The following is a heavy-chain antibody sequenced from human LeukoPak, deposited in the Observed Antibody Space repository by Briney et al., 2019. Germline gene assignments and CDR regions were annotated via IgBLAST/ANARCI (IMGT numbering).Heavy chain of an antibody. CDR1: GFTFSSYA. D-gene: IGHD4-23*01. Sequence: GGSLRLSCAASGFTFSSYAMSWVRQAPGKGLEWVSAISGSGGSTYYADSVKGRFTISRDNSKNTLYLQMNSLRAEDTAVYYCARDSDYGGNSELGYWGQGTLVTVSS. CDR3: ARDSDYGGNSELGY. V-gene: IGHV3-23*01. J-gene: IGHJ4*02. CDR2: ISGSGGST.